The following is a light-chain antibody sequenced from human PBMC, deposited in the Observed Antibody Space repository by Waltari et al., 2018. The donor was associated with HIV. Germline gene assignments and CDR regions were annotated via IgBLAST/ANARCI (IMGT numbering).Light chain of an antibody. CDR2: SDD. V-gene: IGLV1-44*01. Sequence: QSVLTQPPSASGTPGQRVTISCSGSNSNIGSNTVSWYQQLPGTAPKLLIYSDDQRPSGVPDRFSGSKSGTSASLAISGLQSEDEADYYCAVWDDGLNGPEFGGGTKLNVL. CDR1: NSNIGSNT. CDR3: AVWDDGLNGPE. J-gene: IGLJ3*02.